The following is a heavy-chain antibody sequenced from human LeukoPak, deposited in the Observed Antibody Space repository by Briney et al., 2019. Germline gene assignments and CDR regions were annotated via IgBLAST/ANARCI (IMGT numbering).Heavy chain of an antibody. CDR1: GSTFSSYS. D-gene: IGHD1-1*01. J-gene: IGHJ6*03. CDR3: ARARYNWNDGYYYYYMDV. Sequence: GGSLRLSCAASGSTFSSYSMNWVRQAPGKGLEWVSCISDSSSYTYFTDSVKGRFTISRDNAKNSLYLQMNSLRAEDTAVYYCARARYNWNDGYYYYYMDVWGKGTTVTVSS. V-gene: IGHV3-21*01. CDR2: ISDSSSYT.